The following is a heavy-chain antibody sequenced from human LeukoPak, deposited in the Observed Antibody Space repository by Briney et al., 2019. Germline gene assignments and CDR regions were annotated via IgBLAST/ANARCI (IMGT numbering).Heavy chain of an antibody. V-gene: IGHV1-46*04. CDR3: AKDREVGATWGNFFDY. Sequence: ASVKVSCKASGYTFTSYYMHWVRQAPGQGLEWMGIINPSGGSTSYADSVKGRFTISRDNFKNTLYLQMNSLRAEDTAVYYCAKDREVGATWGNFFDYWGQGTLVTVSS. D-gene: IGHD1-26*01. CDR2: INPSGGST. J-gene: IGHJ4*02. CDR1: GYTFTSYY.